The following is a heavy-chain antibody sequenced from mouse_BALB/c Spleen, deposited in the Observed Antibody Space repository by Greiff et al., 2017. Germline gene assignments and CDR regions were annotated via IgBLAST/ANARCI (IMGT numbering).Heavy chain of an antibody. CDR1: GYTFTSYW. D-gene: IGHD2-4*01. Sequence: QVQLQQSGAELAKPGASVKMSCKASGYTFTSYWMHWVKQRPGQGLEWIGYINPSTGYTEYNQKFKDKATLTADKSSSTAYMQLSSLTSEDSAVYYCAGYDYDGAMDYWGQGTSVTVSS. CDR2: INPSTGYT. V-gene: IGHV1-7*01. CDR3: AGYDYDGAMDY. J-gene: IGHJ4*01.